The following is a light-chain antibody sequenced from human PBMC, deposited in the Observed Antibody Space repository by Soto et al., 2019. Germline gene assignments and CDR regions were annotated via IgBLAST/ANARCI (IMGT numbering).Light chain of an antibody. CDR3: SSYTSSSTLYV. V-gene: IGLV2-14*01. CDR2: EVS. Sequence: QSVLTQPAPVSGSPGQPITISCTGTSSDVGGCYYVSWYQQHPGRAPQLMSYEVSNRTSGVSNCFSGSKSGYTASLTISALHAEDEADYYCSSYTSSSTLYVFGTGTKV. J-gene: IGLJ1*01. CDR1: SSDVGGCYY.